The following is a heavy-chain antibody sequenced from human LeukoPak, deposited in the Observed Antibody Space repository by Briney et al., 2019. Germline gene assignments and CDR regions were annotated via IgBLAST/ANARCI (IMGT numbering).Heavy chain of an antibody. CDR3: ARVGISGDYFRI. V-gene: IGHV1-46*01. CDR2: INPSGGST. J-gene: IGHJ3*02. Sequence: ASVKVSCKASGYTFTSYYMHWVRQAPGQGLEWMGIINPSGGSTSYAQKFQGRVTMTRDMSTSTVYMELSSLRSEDTAGCYCARVGISGDYFRIWGQGTMVTVSS. CDR1: GYTFTSYY. D-gene: IGHD4-17*01.